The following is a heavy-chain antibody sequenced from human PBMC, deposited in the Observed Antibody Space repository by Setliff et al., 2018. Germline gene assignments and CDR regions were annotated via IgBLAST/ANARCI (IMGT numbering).Heavy chain of an antibody. Sequence: SSETLSLTCTVSRGPINSHYWSWIRQPAGKGLEWTGRIYADGSTNYNPSLKSRVTMSIDTSKNQFFLEVRSVTAADTAVYYCARDRGSNNSPEDFDYWGLGTLVTVSS. CDR1: RGPINSHY. CDR2: IYADGST. D-gene: IGHD1-20*01. J-gene: IGHJ4*02. CDR3: ARDRGSNNSPEDFDY. V-gene: IGHV4-4*07.